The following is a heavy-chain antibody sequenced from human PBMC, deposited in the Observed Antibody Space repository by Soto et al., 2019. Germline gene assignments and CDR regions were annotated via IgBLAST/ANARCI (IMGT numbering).Heavy chain of an antibody. D-gene: IGHD2-2*01. Sequence: QVQLQESGPGLVKPSETLSLTCTVSGASMTSYYWTWVRQPPGKGLEWIGYIYYSGGTNYNPSLKSRVTISLDTSKNHFSLKLNSVTTADTAVYYWATGLHFYATTDYWGQGSRVTVSS. CDR3: ATGLHFYATTDY. V-gene: IGHV4-59*01. CDR2: IYYSGGT. J-gene: IGHJ4*02. CDR1: GASMTSYY.